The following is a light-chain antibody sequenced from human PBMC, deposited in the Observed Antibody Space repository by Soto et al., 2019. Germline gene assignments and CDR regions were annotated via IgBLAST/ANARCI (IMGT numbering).Light chain of an antibody. J-gene: IGKJ4*01. CDR1: HGLVNW. V-gene: IGKV1-12*01. Sequence: DIQVTQSPSSVSASVGDRVTITCRASHGLVNWLDWYQQKPGKAPKLLIYAASSFQSGVPSRFSGSGSGTDFTLTISSLQPEDFATYYCQQTSSFPLTFGGGTKVEIK. CDR2: AAS. CDR3: QQTSSFPLT.